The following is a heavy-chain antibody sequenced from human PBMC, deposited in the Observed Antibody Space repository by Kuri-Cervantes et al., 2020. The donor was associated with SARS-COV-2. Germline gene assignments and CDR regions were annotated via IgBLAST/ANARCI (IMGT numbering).Heavy chain of an antibody. V-gene: IGHV4-38-2*01. CDR3: ASSDFWSGHYYFDY. D-gene: IGHD3-3*01. J-gene: IGHJ4*02. CDR1: GYSISNDYY. CDR2: MHHSGRT. Sequence: SETLSLTCAVSGYSISNDYYWGWIRQPPGKGLEWIGSMHHSGRTYYNPSLKSRVTISVDTSKSQVFLKLNAVTAADTAVYYCASSDFWSGHYYFDYWGQGTLVTVSS.